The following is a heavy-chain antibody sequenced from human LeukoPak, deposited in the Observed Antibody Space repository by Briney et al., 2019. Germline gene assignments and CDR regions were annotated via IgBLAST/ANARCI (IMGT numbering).Heavy chain of an antibody. CDR1: GGSFSGYY. Sequence: SETLSLTCAVYGGSFSGYYWSWIRQPPGKGLEWIGEINHSGSTNYNPSLKSRVTISVDTSKNQFSLKLSSVTAADTAVYYCARFGSGSYYWGNYYYYYYMDVWGKGTTVTISS. V-gene: IGHV4-34*01. CDR2: INHSGST. D-gene: IGHD3-10*01. J-gene: IGHJ6*03. CDR3: ARFGSGSYYWGNYYYYYYMDV.